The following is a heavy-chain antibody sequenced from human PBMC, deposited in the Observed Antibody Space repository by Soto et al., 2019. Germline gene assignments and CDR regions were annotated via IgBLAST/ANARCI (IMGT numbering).Heavy chain of an antibody. D-gene: IGHD4-17*01. V-gene: IGHV4-30-2*01. CDR2: IYHSGST. Sequence: QLQLQESGSGLVKPSQTLSLTCAVSGGSISSGGYSWSWIRQPPGKGLEWIGYIYHSGSTYYNPSLKSRVTISVDRSKSPFSLKLSSVTAADTAVYYCARASTTVTPLDYWGQGTLVTVSS. CDR3: ARASTTVTPLDY. CDR1: GGSISSGGYS. J-gene: IGHJ4*02.